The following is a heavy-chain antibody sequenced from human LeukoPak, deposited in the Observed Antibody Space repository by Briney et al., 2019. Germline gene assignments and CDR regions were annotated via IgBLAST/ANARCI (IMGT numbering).Heavy chain of an antibody. CDR2: IYYSGST. V-gene: IGHV4-39*01. CDR1: GGSIGSSSYY. J-gene: IGHJ4*02. D-gene: IGHD3-10*01. Sequence: SETLSLTCTVSGGSIGSSSYYWGWIRQPPGKGLEWIGSIYYSGSTYYNPSLKSRVTISVDTSKNQFSLKLSSVTAADTAVYYCARRSSMVRGVIRPANWGQGTLVTVSS. CDR3: ARRSSMVRGVIRPAN.